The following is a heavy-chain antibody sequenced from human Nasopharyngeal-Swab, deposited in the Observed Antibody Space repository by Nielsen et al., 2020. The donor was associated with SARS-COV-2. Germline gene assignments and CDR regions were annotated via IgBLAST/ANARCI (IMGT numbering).Heavy chain of an antibody. D-gene: IGHD2-15*01. Sequence: GESLKISCAASGFTFTSYAINWVRQAPGKGLEWVSGISGSGDNTYYADSVTGRFIISRDTSKNTLYLQMNSLRAEDTALYYCAKDSGAGFCDGGSCFPTNHWGQGTLVTVSS. CDR2: ISGSGDNT. CDR3: AKDSGAGFCDGGSCFPTNH. J-gene: IGHJ5*02. V-gene: IGHV3-23*01. CDR1: GFTFTSYA.